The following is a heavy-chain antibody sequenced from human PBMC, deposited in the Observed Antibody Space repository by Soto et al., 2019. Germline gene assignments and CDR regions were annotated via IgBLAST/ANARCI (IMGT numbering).Heavy chain of an antibody. CDR1: GYTFTSYA. J-gene: IGHJ6*02. V-gene: IGHV1-3*01. D-gene: IGHD2-15*01. CDR3: ARDRGGPPLRYYYGMDV. Sequence: ASVKVSCKASGYTFTSYAMHWVRQAPGQRFYCMGLIIACNGNTIYSHKFQGRVTITWDTSASTAFMDLSSLRSEDTAVYYCARDRGGPPLRYYYGMDVWGQGTTVTVSS. CDR2: IIACNGNT.